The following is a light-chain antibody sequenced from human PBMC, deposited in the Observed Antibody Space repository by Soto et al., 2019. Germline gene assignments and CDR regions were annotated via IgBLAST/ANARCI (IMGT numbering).Light chain of an antibody. J-gene: IGKJ5*01. CDR2: DAS. CDR1: QSVSSY. CDR3: QQRSNWPPIT. V-gene: IGKV3-11*01. Sequence: EIVLTQSPATLSLSTGERATLSCRASQSVSSYLAWYQQKPGQAPRLLIYDASNRATGIPARFSGSGSGTDFTLTISSLEPEDFAVYYCQQRSNWPPITFGQVTLLEV.